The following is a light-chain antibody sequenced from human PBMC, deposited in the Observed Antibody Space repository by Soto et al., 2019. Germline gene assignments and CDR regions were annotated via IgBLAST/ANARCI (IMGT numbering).Light chain of an antibody. CDR2: GAS. CDR1: QSVGTD. V-gene: IGKV3-15*01. Sequence: EIMMTQSPATLSVSPGERATLSCRASQSVGTDLAWYQQKPGQAPRRLIYGASTRATGIPARFSGSGSGTEFTLTINSLQSEDLAVYYCHQYNDWPRFTFGPGTKVEIK. J-gene: IGKJ3*01. CDR3: HQYNDWPRFT.